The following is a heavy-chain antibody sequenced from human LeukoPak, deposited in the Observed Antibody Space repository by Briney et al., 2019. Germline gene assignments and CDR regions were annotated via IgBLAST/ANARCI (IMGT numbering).Heavy chain of an antibody. CDR1: GGSISSYY. CDR2: IYYSGST. D-gene: IGHD1-14*01. V-gene: IGHV4-59*01. CDR3: AWAESEWYFDL. J-gene: IGHJ2*01. Sequence: SETLSLTCTVSGGSISSYYWSWIRRPPGKGLEWIGYIYYSGSTNYNPSLKSRVTISVDTSKNQFSLKLSSVTAADTAVYYCAWAESEWYFDLWGRGTLVTVS.